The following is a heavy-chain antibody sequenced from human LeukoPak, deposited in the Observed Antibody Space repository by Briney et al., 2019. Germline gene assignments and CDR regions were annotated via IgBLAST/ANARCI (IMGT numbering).Heavy chain of an antibody. V-gene: IGHV4-39*01. CDR1: GGSISSSSYY. D-gene: IGHD2-2*01. CDR3: ARQLGYCSSTSCYADKVDY. J-gene: IGHJ4*02. Sequence: SETLSLTCTVSGGSISSSSYYWGWIRRPPGKGLEWIGSIYYSGSTYYNPSLKSRVTISVDTSKNQFSLKLSSVTAADTAVYYCARQLGYCSSTSCYADKVDYWGQGTLVTVSS. CDR2: IYYSGST.